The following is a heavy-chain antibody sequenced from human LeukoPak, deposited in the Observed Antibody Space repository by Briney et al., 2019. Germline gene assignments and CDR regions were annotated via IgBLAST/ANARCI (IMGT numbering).Heavy chain of an antibody. CDR3: ARINPYSGYDYLDY. V-gene: IGHV4-39*01. D-gene: IGHD5-12*01. CDR2: VYYSGST. CDR1: GDSVSSGYYY. Sequence: SETLSLTCTVSGDSVSSGYYYWSWIRQPPGKGLEWIGSVYYSGSTYYNPSLKSRVTISVDTSKNQFSLKLSSVTAADTAVYYCARINPYSGYDYLDYWGQGTLVTVPS. J-gene: IGHJ4*02.